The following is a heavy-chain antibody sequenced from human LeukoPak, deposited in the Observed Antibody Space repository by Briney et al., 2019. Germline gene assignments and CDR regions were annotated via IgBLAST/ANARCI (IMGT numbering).Heavy chain of an antibody. J-gene: IGHJ3*02. D-gene: IGHD6-13*01. V-gene: IGHV3-15*01. Sequence: GGSLRLSCAAPRFTFSNAWMSWVRQAPGKGLEWVGGIKSKTDGGTTDYAAPVKGRFTISRDDSKNTLYLQMNSLKTEDTAVYYCTTLSAAAGDAFDIWGQGTMVTVSS. CDR1: RFTFSNAW. CDR3: TTLSAAAGDAFDI. CDR2: IKSKTDGGTT.